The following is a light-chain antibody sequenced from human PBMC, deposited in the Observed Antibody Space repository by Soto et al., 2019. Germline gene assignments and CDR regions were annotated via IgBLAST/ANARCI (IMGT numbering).Light chain of an antibody. CDR1: QTISNY. CDR2: GTS. V-gene: IGKV1-39*01. Sequence: DIQMTQSPSSLSASVGDRVTITCRASQTISNYLIWYQQKPGKAPKFLIYGTSILQSGVPSRFSGSGSGTDFTLTISTLQPEDFATYYCQQNYSYPRTFGQGTRLEIK. CDR3: QQNYSYPRT. J-gene: IGKJ5*01.